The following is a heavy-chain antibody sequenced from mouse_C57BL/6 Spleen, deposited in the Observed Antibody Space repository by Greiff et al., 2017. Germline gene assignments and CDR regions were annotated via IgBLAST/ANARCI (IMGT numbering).Heavy chain of an antibody. CDR2: ILPGSGST. CDR1: GYTFTGYW. CDR3: ARTAQATIYAMDY. D-gene: IGHD3-2*02. J-gene: IGHJ4*01. V-gene: IGHV1-9*01. Sequence: QVQLKQSGAELMKPGASVKLSCKATGYTFTGYWIAWVKPRPGHGLEWIGEILPGSGSTNYNEKFKGKATFTADTSSNTAYMQLNSLTTEDSAIYYCARTAQATIYAMDYWGQGTSVTVSS.